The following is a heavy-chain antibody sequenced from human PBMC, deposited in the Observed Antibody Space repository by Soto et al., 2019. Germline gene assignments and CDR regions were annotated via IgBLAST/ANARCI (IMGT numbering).Heavy chain of an antibody. V-gene: IGHV3-64D*06. CDR2: ISSKGGST. D-gene: IGHD6-19*01. J-gene: IGHJ5*02. Sequence: GGSLRLSCSAAGFTFGSYAMHWVRQAPGKGLEYDSAISSKGGSTYYADSVKGRSTISRDNSKNTLYLQMSSLRAEDTAVYYCAKDQTPVAANWFYTWGQGSLVTVSS. CDR3: AKDQTPVAANWFYT. CDR1: GFTFGSYA.